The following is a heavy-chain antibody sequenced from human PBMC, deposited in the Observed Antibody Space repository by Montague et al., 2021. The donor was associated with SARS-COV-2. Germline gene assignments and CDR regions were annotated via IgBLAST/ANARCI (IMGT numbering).Heavy chain of an antibody. D-gene: IGHD3-3*01. CDR1: GGSISSSSNY. CDR3: ARLNFYITIFGVVSSRVVDY. J-gene: IGHJ4*02. V-gene: IGHV4-39*01. Sequence: ETLSLTCTVSGGSISSSSNYWGWIRQPPGKGLEWIGDIYYSGSTYYNPSLKSRVTISVDTSKNQFSLKLSSVTAADTAVYYCARLNFYITIFGVVSSRVVDYWGQGTLVTVSS. CDR2: IYYSGST.